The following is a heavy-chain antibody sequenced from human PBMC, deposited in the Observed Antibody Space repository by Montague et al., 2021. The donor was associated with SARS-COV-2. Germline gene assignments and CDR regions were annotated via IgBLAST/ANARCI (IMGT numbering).Heavy chain of an antibody. CDR3: VRPLWFGDSDYFFDS. CDR2: IKPYGTST. Sequence: SLRLSFAASGFTFRSYWMHWVRQVPGRGPIWVSRIKPYGTSTNYAASVKGRFTISRDNAKNTLSLQLNNLRAEDTAVYYCVRPLWFGDSDYFFDSWGQGTLVTVSS. CDR1: GFTFRSYW. V-gene: IGHV3-74*01. J-gene: IGHJ4*02. D-gene: IGHD3-10*01.